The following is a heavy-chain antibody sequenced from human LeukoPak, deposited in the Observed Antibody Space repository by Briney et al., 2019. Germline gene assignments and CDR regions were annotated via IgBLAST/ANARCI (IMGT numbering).Heavy chain of an antibody. V-gene: IGHV1-2*04. CDR3: ARSSSSGWYSVY. Sequence: GASVKVSCKASGYTFTGYYMHWVRQAPGQGLEWMGWINLNSGGTNYAQKFQGWVTMTRDTSISTAYMELSRLRSDDTAVYYCARSSSSGWYSVYWGQGTLVTVSS. J-gene: IGHJ4*02. D-gene: IGHD6-19*01. CDR1: GYTFTGYY. CDR2: INLNSGGT.